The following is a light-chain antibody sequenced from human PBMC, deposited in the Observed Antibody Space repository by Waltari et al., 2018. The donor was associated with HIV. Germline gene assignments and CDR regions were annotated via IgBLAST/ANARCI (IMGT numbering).Light chain of an antibody. Sequence: QSALTQPPSASGSPGPSVTISCTGTRSDVGGYNYVSWYQHHPGKAPKLMIYEVSKRPSGVPDRFSGSKSGNTASLTVSGLQAEDEADYYCNSYVGSNNYIFGTGTKVTVL. CDR3: NSYVGSNNYI. CDR1: RSDVGGYNY. CDR2: EVS. J-gene: IGLJ1*01. V-gene: IGLV2-8*01.